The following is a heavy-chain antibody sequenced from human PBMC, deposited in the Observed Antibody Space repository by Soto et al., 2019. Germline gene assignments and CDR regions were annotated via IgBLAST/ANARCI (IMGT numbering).Heavy chain of an antibody. CDR3: ARVRSSGWPLDY. V-gene: IGHV3-23*01. CDR1: GFIFTTYA. D-gene: IGHD6-19*01. J-gene: IGHJ4*02. CDR2: IIGSGATT. Sequence: GSLRLSCAASGFIFTTYALTWVRQAPGKGLEWVSSIIGSGATTYYADSVKGRFTISRDNSKNTLYLQMNSLRGDDTAVYYCARVRSSGWPLDYWGQGTLVTVSS.